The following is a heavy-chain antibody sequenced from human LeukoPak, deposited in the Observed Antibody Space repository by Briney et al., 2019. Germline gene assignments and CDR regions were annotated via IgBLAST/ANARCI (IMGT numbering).Heavy chain of an antibody. Sequence: SQTLSLTCAISGDSVSSNSAAWNWIRQSPSRGLEWLGRTYYRSKWYNDYAVSVKSRITINPDTSKNQFSLQLNSVTPEDTAVYYCARIPAGDYYDSSGYDWFDPWGQGTLVTVSS. CDR3: ARIPAGDYYDSSGYDWFDP. CDR1: GDSVSSNSAA. J-gene: IGHJ5*02. CDR2: TYYRSKWYN. D-gene: IGHD3-22*01. V-gene: IGHV6-1*01.